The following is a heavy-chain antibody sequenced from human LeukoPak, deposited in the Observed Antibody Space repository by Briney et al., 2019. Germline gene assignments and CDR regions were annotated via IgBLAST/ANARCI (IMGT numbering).Heavy chain of an antibody. CDR1: GYTFTSYA. CDR3: ARSTLYYYYGMDV. CDR2: INAGNGNT. V-gene: IGHV1-3*01. J-gene: IGHJ6*04. Sequence: GASVKVSCKASGYTFTSYAMHWVRQAPGQRLERMGWINAGNGNTKYSQKFQGRVTITRDTSASTVYMELSSLRSEDTAVYYCARSTLYYYYGMDVWGKGTTVTVSS.